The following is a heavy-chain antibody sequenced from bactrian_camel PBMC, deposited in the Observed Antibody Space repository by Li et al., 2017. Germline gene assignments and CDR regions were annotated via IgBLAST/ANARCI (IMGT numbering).Heavy chain of an antibody. D-gene: IGHD3*01. CDR3: AADMGPMGRGRVCSSYLYEYNY. V-gene: IGHV3S1*01. Sequence: HVQLVESGGGLVQPGGSLRLSCAASGFTFSSYWMYWVRQAPGNECELVSTISSDGSTYYRDSVKGRFTISQDNAKNTVYLQMNSLKPEDTAVYYCAADMGPMGRGRVCSSYLYEYNYWGQGTQVTVS. J-gene: IGHJ4*01. CDR1: GFTFSSYW. CDR2: ISSDGST.